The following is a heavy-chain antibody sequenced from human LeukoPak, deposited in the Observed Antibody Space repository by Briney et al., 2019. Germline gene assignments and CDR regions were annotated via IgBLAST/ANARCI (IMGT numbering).Heavy chain of an antibody. J-gene: IGHJ4*02. CDR1: GFTFDDYA. CDR2: ISWYSGSI. V-gene: IGHV3-9*01. Sequence: GGSLRLSCAASGFTFDDYAMHWVRQAPGKGLEWVSGISWYSGSIGYVDSVKGRFTISRDNAKNSLYLQMNSLRAEDTALYYCAKDGEFGSSILYYFDYWGQGTLVTVSS. D-gene: IGHD3-3*02. CDR3: AKDGEFGSSILYYFDY.